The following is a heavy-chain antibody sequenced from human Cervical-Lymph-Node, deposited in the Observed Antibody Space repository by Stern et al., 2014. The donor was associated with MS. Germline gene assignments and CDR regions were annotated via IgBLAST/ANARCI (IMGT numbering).Heavy chain of an antibody. V-gene: IGHV4-39*01. CDR3: ARLGVRWFEDLY. D-gene: IGHD3-10*01. CDR2: IYYSGST. J-gene: IGHJ4*02. Sequence: QVQLQESGPGLVKPSETLSLTCTVSGGSISTSNYYWGWIRQPPGKGLEWIGRIYYSGSTYYNPSLKSRVTIFVDTSKNQFSLKGGSVTAADTAVYYCARLGVRWFEDLYWGQGTRVTVSS. CDR1: GGSISTSNYY.